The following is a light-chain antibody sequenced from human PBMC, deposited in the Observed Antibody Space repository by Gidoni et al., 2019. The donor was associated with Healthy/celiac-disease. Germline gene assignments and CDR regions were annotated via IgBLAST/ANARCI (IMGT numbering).Light chain of an antibody. V-gene: IGLV2-14*01. CDR2: EVS. CDR1: SSDVGGYNS. CDR3: SSYTSSSTYVV. Sequence: QSALTQPAPVYGSPGKSITIACTGTSSDVGGYNSVSWYQQHPGQAPKLMIYEVSNRPSGVSNRFSGSKSGNTASLTISGLQAEDEADYYCSSYTSSSTYVVFGGGTKLTVL. J-gene: IGLJ2*01.